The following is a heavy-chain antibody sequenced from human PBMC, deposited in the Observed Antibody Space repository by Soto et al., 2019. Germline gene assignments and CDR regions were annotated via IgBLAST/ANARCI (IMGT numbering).Heavy chain of an antibody. Sequence: QVQLQQWGAGLLKPSETLSLTCAVYGGAFSGYYWSWIRQPPGQGLEWIGEINHSGSTNYNPSLTSRVTISVDTSQNQFSLKLRSVTAADTAVYYCARGREMAATFARYLYFDLWGRGTLVTFSA. CDR3: ARGREMAATFARYLYFDL. CDR1: GGAFSGYY. CDR2: INHSGST. V-gene: IGHV4-34*01. J-gene: IGHJ2*01. D-gene: IGHD2-15*01.